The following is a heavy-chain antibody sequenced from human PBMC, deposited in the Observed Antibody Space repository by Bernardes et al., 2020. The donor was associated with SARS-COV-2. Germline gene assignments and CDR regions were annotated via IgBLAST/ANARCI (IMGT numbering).Heavy chain of an antibody. CDR3: ARIGRAAIASYYYYGMDV. CDR2: INHSGST. D-gene: IGHD2-2*01. CDR1: GGSFSGYY. J-gene: IGHJ6*02. Sequence: SETLSLTCAVYGGSFSGYYWSWIRQPPGKGLEWIGEINHSGSTNYNPSLKSRVTISVDTSKNQFSLKLSSVTAADTAVYYCARIGRAAIASYYYYGMDVWGQGTTVTVSS. V-gene: IGHV4-34*01.